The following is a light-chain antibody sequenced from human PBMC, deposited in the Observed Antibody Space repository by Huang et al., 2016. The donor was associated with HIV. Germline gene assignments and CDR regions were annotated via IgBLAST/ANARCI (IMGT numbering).Light chain of an antibody. CDR3: QQSYSLPRT. Sequence: DIKMTQSPSSLSASVGDRVTITCRASQTSRTYLNWYQQKPGKAPEVLIYGASNLHSGVPSRCSGSGYGTDFSLTISGLLPEDFATYYCQQSYSLPRTFGQGTRV. CDR1: QTSRTY. J-gene: IGKJ1*01. V-gene: IGKV1-39*01. CDR2: GAS.